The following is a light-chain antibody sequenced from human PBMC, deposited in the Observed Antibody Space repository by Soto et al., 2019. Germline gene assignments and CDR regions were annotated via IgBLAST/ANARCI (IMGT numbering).Light chain of an antibody. CDR2: AAS. CDR3: QHYDSSPPYT. V-gene: IGKV3-20*01. Sequence: EIVLTQSPVTLSLSPGERATLSCRASRSFASSYLGWYQQKPGQAPRLLIYAASTRATGIPHRFSGSWSATDFTLTISRLEPEDSAVYYCQHYDSSPPYTFGQGTKLEIK. J-gene: IGKJ2*01. CDR1: RSFASSY.